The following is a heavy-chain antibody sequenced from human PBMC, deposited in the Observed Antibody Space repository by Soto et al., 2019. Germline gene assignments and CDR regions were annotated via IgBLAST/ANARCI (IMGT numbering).Heavy chain of an antibody. CDR2: MSYDGSNE. Sequence: QVQLVESGGGVVQPGRSLRLSCAASGFTFGHYAMHWVRQAPGKGLEWVALMSYDGSNEYYADSVKGRFTISRDNSKNTLYLQMNSLRAEDTAAYYCAKDGSHNFDYWGQGTLVTVSS. D-gene: IGHD1-26*01. J-gene: IGHJ4*02. V-gene: IGHV3-30*18. CDR1: GFTFGHYA. CDR3: AKDGSHNFDY.